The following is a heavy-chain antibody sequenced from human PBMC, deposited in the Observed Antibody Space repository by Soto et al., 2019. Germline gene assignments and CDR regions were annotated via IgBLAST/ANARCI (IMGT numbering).Heavy chain of an antibody. D-gene: IGHD3-10*01. CDR2: INPSGGST. J-gene: IGHJ6*02. CDR3: ARVKVLWFGELLSGYYGMDV. V-gene: IGHV1-46*03. Sequence: GASVKVSCKASGYTFTSYYMHWVRQAPGQGLEWMGIINPSGGSTSYAQKFQGRVTMTRDTSTSTVYMELSSLRSEDTAVYYCARVKVLWFGELLSGYYGMDVWGQGTTVTVSS. CDR1: GYTFTSYY.